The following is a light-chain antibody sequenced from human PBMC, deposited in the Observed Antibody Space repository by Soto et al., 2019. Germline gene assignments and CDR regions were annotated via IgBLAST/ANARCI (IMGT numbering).Light chain of an antibody. CDR3: QQYVGT. CDR1: QSVSTTY. J-gene: IGKJ2*01. V-gene: IGKV3-20*01. CDR2: GTS. Sequence: EVVLTQSPGTLSLSPGDRATLSCRASQSVSTTYLAWYQQKPGQAPRLLIYGTSKRVSGIPDRFSGSGSETDFTLTISRLEPEDFAVYYCQQYVGTFGQGTKLEIK.